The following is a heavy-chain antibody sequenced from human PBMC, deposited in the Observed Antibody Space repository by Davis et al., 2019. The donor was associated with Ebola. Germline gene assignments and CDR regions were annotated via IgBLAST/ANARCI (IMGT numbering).Heavy chain of an antibody. V-gene: IGHV3-30*04. CDR1: GFTFSSYA. CDR3: ARDLRIVLVPAAEQGGGYYYYGMDV. Sequence: GESLKISCAASGFTFSSYAMHWVRQAPGKGLEWVAVISYDGSNKYYADSVKGRFTISRDNSKNTLYLQMNSLRAEDTAVYYCARDLRIVLVPAAEQGGGYYYYGMDVWGQGTTVTVSS. J-gene: IGHJ6*02. CDR2: ISYDGSNK. D-gene: IGHD2-2*01.